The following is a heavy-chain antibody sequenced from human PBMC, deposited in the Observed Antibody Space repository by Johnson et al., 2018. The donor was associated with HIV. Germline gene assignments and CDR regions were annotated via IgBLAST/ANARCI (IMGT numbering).Heavy chain of an antibody. CDR3: ASPYYYDSSGRDAFDI. CDR2: IRYDGSNK. D-gene: IGHD3-22*01. Sequence: VQLVESGGGLVQPGGSLRLSCAASGFTFSSYGMHWVRQAPGKGLEWVAFIRYDGSNKYYADSVKGRFTISRDNSKNTLYRQMNSLRAEDTAVYYCASPYYYDSSGRDAFDIWGQGTMVTVSS. J-gene: IGHJ3*02. V-gene: IGHV3-30*02. CDR1: GFTFSSYG.